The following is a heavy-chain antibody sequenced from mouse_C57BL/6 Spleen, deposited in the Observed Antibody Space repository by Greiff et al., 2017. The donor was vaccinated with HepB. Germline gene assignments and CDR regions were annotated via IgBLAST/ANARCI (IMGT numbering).Heavy chain of an antibody. CDR2: INPSNGGT. J-gene: IGHJ4*01. V-gene: IGHV1-53*01. D-gene: IGHD2-3*01. Sequence: QVQLQQPGPELVKPGASVKLSCKASGYTFTSYWMHWVKQRPGKGLEWIGNINPSNGGTNYNEKFKSKATLTVDKSSSTAYMQLSSLTSEDSAVYYCARWLPYYYAMDYWGQGTSVTVSS. CDR3: ARWLPYYYAMDY. CDR1: GYTFTSYW.